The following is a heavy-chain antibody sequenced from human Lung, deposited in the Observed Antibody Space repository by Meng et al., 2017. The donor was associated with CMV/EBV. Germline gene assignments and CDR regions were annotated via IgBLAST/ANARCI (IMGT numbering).Heavy chain of an antibody. D-gene: IGHD1-20*01. CDR2: VNGDGSST. CDR1: GFTLSSSW. Sequence: SGFTLSSSWIRWVRQARGKGLVWGSRVNGDGSSTSCADSVKGRFTISRENAKNTVYLQMNSLRAEDTGVYYCARRVAIIGTTPFDYWGQGTLVTVSS. CDR3: ARRVAIIGTTPFDY. V-gene: IGHV3-74*01. J-gene: IGHJ4*02.